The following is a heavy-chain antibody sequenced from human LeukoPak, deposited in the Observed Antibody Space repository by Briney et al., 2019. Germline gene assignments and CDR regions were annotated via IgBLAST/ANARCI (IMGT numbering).Heavy chain of an antibody. CDR3: TRHPLWFGEPTSDY. Sequence: GGSLRLSCAASGFTFSGSAMHWVRQASGKELEWVGRIRSKANSYTTTYAASVKGRFTIPRDDSKNTAYLQMNSLKTEDTAVYYCTRHPLWFGEPTSDYWGQGTLVTVSS. CDR2: IRSKANSYTT. CDR1: GFTFSGSA. V-gene: IGHV3-73*01. D-gene: IGHD3-10*01. J-gene: IGHJ4*02.